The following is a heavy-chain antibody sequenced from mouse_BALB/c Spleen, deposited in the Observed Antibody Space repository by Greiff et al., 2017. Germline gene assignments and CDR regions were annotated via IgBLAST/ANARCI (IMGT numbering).Heavy chain of an antibody. Sequence: QVQLQQSGAELAKPGASVKMSCKASGYTFTSYWMHWVKQRPGQGLEWIGYINPSTGYTEYNQKFKDKATLTADKSSSTAYMQLSSLTSEDSAVYYCASNYGSRYYYAMDYWGQGTSVTVSS. D-gene: IGHD1-1*01. CDR1: GYTFTSYW. CDR2: INPSTGYT. J-gene: IGHJ4*01. V-gene: IGHV1-7*01. CDR3: ASNYGSRYYYAMDY.